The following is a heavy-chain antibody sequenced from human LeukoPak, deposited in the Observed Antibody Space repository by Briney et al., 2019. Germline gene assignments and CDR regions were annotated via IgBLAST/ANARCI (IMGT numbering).Heavy chain of an antibody. CDR1: GFTFSSYA. CDR3: AKDGIWGDGYNFYY. J-gene: IGHJ4*02. CDR2: ISYDGSNK. Sequence: GGSLRLSCAASGFTFSSYAMSWVRQAPGKGLEWVAVISYDGSNKYYADSVKGRFTISRDNSKNTLYLQMNSLRAEDTAVYYCAKDGIWGDGYNFYYWGQGTLVTVSS. V-gene: IGHV3-30*18. D-gene: IGHD5-24*01.